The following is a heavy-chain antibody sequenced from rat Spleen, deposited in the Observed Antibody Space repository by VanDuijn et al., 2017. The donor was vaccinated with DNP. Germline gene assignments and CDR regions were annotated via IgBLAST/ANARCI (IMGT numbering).Heavy chain of an antibody. J-gene: IGHJ2*01. D-gene: IGHD4-3*01. CDR3: VRWNSGHFDY. Sequence: EVQLVESGGGLVQPGRSLKLSCAASGFTFSAYYMAWVRQAPAKGLEWVAYIGSPAYAPYYGDSVKGRFTISRDNAKSTLYLQMGSLSSEDTATYYCVRWNSGHFDYWGQGVMVTVSS. CDR2: IGSPAYAP. V-gene: IGHV5-22*01. CDR1: GFTFSAYY.